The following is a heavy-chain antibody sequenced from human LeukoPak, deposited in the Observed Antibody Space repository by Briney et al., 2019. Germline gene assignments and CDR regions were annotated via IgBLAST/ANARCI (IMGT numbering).Heavy chain of an antibody. CDR3: AGGGSWELPNFDY. V-gene: IGHV4-59*01. D-gene: IGHD1-26*01. CDR2: IYYSGST. J-gene: IGHJ4*02. CDR1: GGSISSYY. Sequence: SETLSLTCTVSGGSISSYYWSWIRPPPGKGLEWIGYIYYSGSTNYNPSLKSRVNISVDTSKNQFSLKLSSVTAADTAVYYCAGGGSWELPNFDYWGQGTLVTVSS.